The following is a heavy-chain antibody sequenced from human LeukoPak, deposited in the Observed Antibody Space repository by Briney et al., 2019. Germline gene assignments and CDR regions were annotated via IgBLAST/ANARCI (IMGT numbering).Heavy chain of an antibody. CDR3: VTRELRPRYCSSTSCYVPIDY. J-gene: IGHJ4*02. Sequence: ASMKVSCKASGYTFTSYGISWVRQAPGQGLEWMGWISAYNGNTNYAQKLQGRVTMTTDTSTSTAYMELRSLRSDDTAVYYCVTRELRPRYCSSTSCYVPIDYWGQGTLVTVSS. CDR2: ISAYNGNT. D-gene: IGHD2-2*01. CDR1: GYTFTSYG. V-gene: IGHV1-18*01.